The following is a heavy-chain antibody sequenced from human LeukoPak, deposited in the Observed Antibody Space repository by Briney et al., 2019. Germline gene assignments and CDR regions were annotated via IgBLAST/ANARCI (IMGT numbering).Heavy chain of an antibody. CDR2: ISGSGGST. CDR3: AKYYSKLTEYFQH. J-gene: IGHJ1*01. Sequence: PGGSLRLSCAASGFTFSSYGMTWVRQAPGKGLEWVSAISGSGGSTYYADSVKGRFTISRDNSKNTLYLQMNSLRAEDTAVYYCAKYYSKLTEYFQHWGQGTLVTVSS. CDR1: GFTFSSYG. V-gene: IGHV3-23*01. D-gene: IGHD6-13*01.